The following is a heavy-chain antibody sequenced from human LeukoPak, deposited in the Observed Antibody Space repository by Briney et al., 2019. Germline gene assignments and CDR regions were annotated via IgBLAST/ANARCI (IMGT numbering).Heavy chain of an antibody. Sequence: GGSLRLSCAASGFTFSSYAMSWVRQAPGKGLEWDSVISGSGGSTYYADSVKGRFTISRDNSKNTLYLQMNSLRAEDTAVYYCAKDRGYYDSSRYFQHWGQGTLVTVSS. CDR2: ISGSGGST. CDR3: AKDRGYYDSSRYFQH. CDR1: GFTFSSYA. V-gene: IGHV3-23*01. J-gene: IGHJ1*01. D-gene: IGHD3-22*01.